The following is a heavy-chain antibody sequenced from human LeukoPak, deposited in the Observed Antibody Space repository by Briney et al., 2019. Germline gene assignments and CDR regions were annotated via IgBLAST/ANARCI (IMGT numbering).Heavy chain of an antibody. V-gene: IGHV4-30-2*01. D-gene: IGHD2-2*01. Sequence: SQALSLTCTVSGVSISSGGYYWSWLRQPPGKGLEWIGYIYHSGSTYYNPSLKSRVTISVDRSKNQFSLKLSSVTAADTAVYYCARAGSTSCHDYWGQGTLVTVSS. CDR1: GVSISSGGYY. J-gene: IGHJ4*02. CDR2: IYHSGST. CDR3: ARAGSTSCHDY.